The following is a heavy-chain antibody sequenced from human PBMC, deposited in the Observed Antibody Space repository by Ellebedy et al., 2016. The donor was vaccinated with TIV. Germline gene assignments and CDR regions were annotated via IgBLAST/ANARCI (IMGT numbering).Heavy chain of an antibody. CDR1: AFTFSAYG. Sequence: GESLKISCTASAFTFSAYGMHWVRQAPGKGLEWVAVMSHDGSKTYYADSVQGRFTITRDNSNNTLYQQMTSLRTEDTAVYYCAKERHPQPPRWMGPTYFDYWGQGTLVAVSS. J-gene: IGHJ4*02. V-gene: IGHV3-30*18. CDR2: MSHDGSKT. D-gene: IGHD4-23*01. CDR3: AKERHPQPPRWMGPTYFDY.